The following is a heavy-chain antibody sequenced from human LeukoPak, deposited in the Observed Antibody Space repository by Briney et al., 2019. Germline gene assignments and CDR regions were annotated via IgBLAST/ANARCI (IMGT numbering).Heavy chain of an antibody. CDR1: GFTFSDYY. CDR2: ISSSGSTI. D-gene: IGHD3-3*01. J-gene: IGHJ6*02. V-gene: IGHV3-11*01. Sequence: PGGSLRLSCAASGFTFSDYYMSWIRQAPGKGLEWVSYISSSGSTIYYADSVKGRFTISRDNAKNSLYLQMNSLRAEDTAVYYCARDSTSYDFWSGYWEANYYYYGMDVWGQGTTVTVSS. CDR3: ARDSTSYDFWSGYWEANYYYYGMDV.